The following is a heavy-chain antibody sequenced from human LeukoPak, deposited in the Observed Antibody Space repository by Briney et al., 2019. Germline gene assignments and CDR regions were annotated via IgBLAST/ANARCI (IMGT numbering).Heavy chain of an antibody. V-gene: IGHV3-23*01. CDR2: VSGSGGST. CDR3: ASRPAASLGPLDY. Sequence: GGSLRLSCAASGFTISNYNMAWVRQIPGKGLEWVSVVSGSGGSTYYADSVKGRFTVSRDNSKNTLYLQMNNLRVDDTAIYYCASRPAASLGPLDYWGQGTLVTVSS. J-gene: IGHJ4*02. D-gene: IGHD2-2*01. CDR1: GFTISNYN.